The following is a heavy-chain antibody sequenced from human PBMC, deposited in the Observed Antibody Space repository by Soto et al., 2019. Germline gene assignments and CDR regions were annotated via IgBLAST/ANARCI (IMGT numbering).Heavy chain of an antibody. CDR1: GFTFSNAW. D-gene: IGHD3-22*01. CDR3: TTDLSYYYDSSGYYHDAFDI. CDR2: IKSKTDGGTT. Sequence: GGSLRLSCAASGFTFSNAWMSWVRQAPGKGLEWVGHIKSKTDGGTTDYAAPVKGRFTISRDDSKNTLYLQMNSLKTEDTAVYYCTTDLSYYYDSSGYYHDAFDIWGQGTMVTVSS. V-gene: IGHV3-15*01. J-gene: IGHJ3*02.